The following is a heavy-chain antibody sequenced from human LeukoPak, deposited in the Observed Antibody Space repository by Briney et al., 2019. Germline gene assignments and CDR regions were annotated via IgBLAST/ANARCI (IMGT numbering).Heavy chain of an antibody. V-gene: IGHV1-69*05. CDR3: ARDRAGSGYYTDYFDY. D-gene: IGHD3-3*01. CDR2: IIPIFGTA. CDR1: GGTFSSYA. Sequence: GASVKVSCKASGGTFSSYAISWVRQAPGQGLEWMGGIIPIFGTANYAQKFQGRVTMTRDMSTSTVYMELSSLRSEDTAVYYCARDRAGSGYYTDYFDYWGQGTLVTVSS. J-gene: IGHJ4*02.